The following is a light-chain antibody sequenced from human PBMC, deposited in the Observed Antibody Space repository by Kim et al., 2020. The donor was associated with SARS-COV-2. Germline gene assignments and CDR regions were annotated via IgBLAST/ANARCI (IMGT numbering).Light chain of an antibody. J-gene: IGKJ2*01. Sequence: EIVLTQSPGTLSLSPGERATLSCRASQSVSSSYLAWYQQKPGQAPRLLIYGASSRATGIPDRFSGSGSGTDFTLTISRLEPEDFAVYYCQQYGSSPPYTFGQETKLE. CDR2: GAS. CDR3: QQYGSSPPYT. V-gene: IGKV3-20*01. CDR1: QSVSSSY.